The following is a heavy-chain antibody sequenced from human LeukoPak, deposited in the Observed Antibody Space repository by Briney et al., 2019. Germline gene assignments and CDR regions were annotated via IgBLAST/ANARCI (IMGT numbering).Heavy chain of an antibody. J-gene: IGHJ4*02. CDR3: ARHPAGTPYYFDY. CDR2: IKEDGSEK. CDR1: GFTFSSYW. Sequence: PGGSLRLSCAASGFTFSSYWMSWVRQAPGKGLEWVANIKEDGSEKYYVDSVKGRFTISRDNAKKSLYLQMNSLRAEDTAVYYCARHPAGTPYYFDYWGQGTLVTVSS. V-gene: IGHV3-7*01. D-gene: IGHD6-19*01.